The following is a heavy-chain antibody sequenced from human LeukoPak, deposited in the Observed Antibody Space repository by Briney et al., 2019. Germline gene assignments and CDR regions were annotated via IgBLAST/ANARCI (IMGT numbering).Heavy chain of an antibody. V-gene: IGHV4-61*02. CDR2: IYTSGST. D-gene: IGHD6-6*01. CDR3: ARAGMAARRFWFDP. Sequence: SETLSLTCTVSGGSNSSGSYYWSWIRQPAGKGLEWIGRIYTSGSTNYNPSLKSRVTISVDTSKNQLSLKLSSVTAADTAVYYCARAGMAARRFWFDPWGQGTLVTVSS. CDR1: GGSNSSGSYY. J-gene: IGHJ5*02.